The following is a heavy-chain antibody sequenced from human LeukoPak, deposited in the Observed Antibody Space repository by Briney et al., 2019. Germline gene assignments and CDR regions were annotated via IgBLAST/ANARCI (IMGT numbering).Heavy chain of an antibody. V-gene: IGHV4-31*03. D-gene: IGHD2-15*01. J-gene: IGHJ4*02. CDR1: GGSISSGGYY. CDR2: IYYSGST. Sequence: PSETLSLTCTVSGGSISSGGYYWSWIRQHPGKGLEWIGYIYYSGSTYYNPSLKSRVTISVDTSKNQFSLKLSSVTAADTAVYYCARERCSGGSCWVDYWGQGTLVTVSS. CDR3: ARERCSGGSCWVDY.